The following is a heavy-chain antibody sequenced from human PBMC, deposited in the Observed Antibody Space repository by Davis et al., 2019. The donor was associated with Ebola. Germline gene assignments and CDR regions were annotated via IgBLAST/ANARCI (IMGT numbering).Heavy chain of an antibody. CDR3: ARDDGLRVGATTVYYYGMDV. Sequence: GESLKISCAASGFTLSSNYMSWVRQAPGKGLEWVSVIYSGGSTYYADSVKGRFTISRDNSKNTLYLQMNSLRAEDTAVYYCARDDGLRVGATTVYYYGMDVWGQGTTVAVSS. CDR1: GFTLSSNY. D-gene: IGHD1-26*01. J-gene: IGHJ6*02. CDR2: IYSGGST. V-gene: IGHV3-66*01.